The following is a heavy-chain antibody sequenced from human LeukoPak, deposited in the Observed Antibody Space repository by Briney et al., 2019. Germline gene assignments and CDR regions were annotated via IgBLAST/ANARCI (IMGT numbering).Heavy chain of an antibody. Sequence: GGSLRLSCAASGFTFDDYAMHWVRQAPGKGLGWVSLISWDGGSTYYADSVKVRFTISRDNSKNSLYLQMNSLRAEDTALYYCAKGGWYSGYDFGLDFDYWGQGTLVTVSS. CDR3: AKGGWYSGYDFGLDFDY. J-gene: IGHJ4*02. V-gene: IGHV3-43D*03. CDR1: GFTFDDYA. D-gene: IGHD5-12*01. CDR2: ISWDGGST.